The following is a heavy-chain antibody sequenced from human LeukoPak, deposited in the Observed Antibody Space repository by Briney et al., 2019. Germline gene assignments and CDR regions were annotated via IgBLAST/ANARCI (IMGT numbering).Heavy chain of an antibody. CDR1: GGSISSSNW. V-gene: IGHV4-4*02. D-gene: IGHD2-2*01. CDR2: IYHSGST. Sequence: PSETQSLTCAVSGGSISSSNWWSWVRQPPGKGLEWIGEIYHSGSTNYNPSLKSRVTISVDKSKNQFSLKLSSVTAADTAVYYCARVPRVVVPAATYYFDYWGQGTLVTVSS. CDR3: ARVPRVVVPAATYYFDY. J-gene: IGHJ4*02.